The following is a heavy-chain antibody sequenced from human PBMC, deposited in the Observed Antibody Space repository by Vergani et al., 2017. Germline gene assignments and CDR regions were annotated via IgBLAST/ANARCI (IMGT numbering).Heavy chain of an antibody. J-gene: IGHJ6*02. D-gene: IGHD5-12*01. CDR1: GFTFNHYA. CDR2: ISGSGGST. CDR3: ARDRVDIVATTTYYYYYYGMDV. V-gene: IGHV3-23*01. Sequence: EVQLLESGGDLVQPGGSLRLSCAASGFTFNHYAMNWVRQAPGKGLEWVSGISGSGGSTYYAGSVKGRFTISRDSSKNTLYLQMNSLRAEDTAVYYCARDRVDIVATTTYYYYYYGMDVWGQGTTVTVSS.